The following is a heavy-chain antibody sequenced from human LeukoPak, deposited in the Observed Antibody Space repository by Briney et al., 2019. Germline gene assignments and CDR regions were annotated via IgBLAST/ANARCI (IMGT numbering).Heavy chain of an antibody. D-gene: IGHD6-6*01. CDR3: ARGGSSRPHYYGMDV. CDR2: IYTSGST. Sequence: SETLSLTCTVSGGSISSGSYYWSWIRQPAGKGLEWIGRIYTSGSTNYNPSLKSRVTISVDTSKNQFSLKLSSVTAADTAAYYCARGGSSRPHYYGMDVWGQGTTVTVSS. J-gene: IGHJ6*02. V-gene: IGHV4-61*02. CDR1: GGSISSGSYY.